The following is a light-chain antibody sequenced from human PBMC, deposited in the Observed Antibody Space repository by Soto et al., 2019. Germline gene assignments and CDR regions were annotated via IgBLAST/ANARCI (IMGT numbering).Light chain of an antibody. CDR1: SSDVGGYNY. CDR3: SSYTSSSTLVV. V-gene: IGLV2-14*01. Sequence: QSALTQPASVSGSPGQSITISCTGTSSDVGGYNYVSWYQQHPGKAPKLMIYDVSNRPSWVSNRFSGSKSGNTASLTSSGLQAEDEADYYCSSYTSSSTLVVFCGGTQLTVL. CDR2: DVS. J-gene: IGLJ2*01.